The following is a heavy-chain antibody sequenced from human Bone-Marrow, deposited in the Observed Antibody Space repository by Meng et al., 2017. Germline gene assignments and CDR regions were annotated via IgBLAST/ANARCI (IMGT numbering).Heavy chain of an antibody. CDR1: GYTFTSYD. D-gene: IGHD3-22*01. Sequence: ASVKVSCKASGYTFTSYDINWVRQATGQGLEWMGWMNPNSGNTGYAQKFQGRVTMTRNTSISTAYMELSSLRSEDTAVYYCARGRRELKYYYDSNPYYFDYWGQGTLVTVSS. J-gene: IGHJ4*02. CDR2: MNPNSGNT. V-gene: IGHV1-8*01. CDR3: ARGRRELKYYYDSNPYYFDY.